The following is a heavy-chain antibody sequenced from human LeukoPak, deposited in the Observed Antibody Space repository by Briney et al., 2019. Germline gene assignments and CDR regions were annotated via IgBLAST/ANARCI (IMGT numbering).Heavy chain of an antibody. CDR2: IYSGGST. V-gene: IGHV3-53*01. J-gene: IGHJ4*02. Sequence: PGGSLRLSCAASGFTVSSNYMSWVRQAPGKGLEWVSVIYSGGSTYYADSVKGRFTISRDNAKNSLCLQMSSLRAEDTAVYYCAKAGEWELLHYFDYWGQGTLVTVSS. CDR3: AKAGEWELLHYFDY. CDR1: GFTVSSNY. D-gene: IGHD1-26*01.